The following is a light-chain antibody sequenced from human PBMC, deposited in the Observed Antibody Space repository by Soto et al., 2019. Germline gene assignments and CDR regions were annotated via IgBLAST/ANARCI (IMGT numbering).Light chain of an antibody. Sequence: SYELTQPPSVSVAPGQTATITCGGDNIGDKSVHWYQQKPGQAPVLVVYDDYDRPSGIPERFSGSNCGNTATLTIRRVEAGDEADYYCQVWDSSSDHYVFGTGTKVTVL. V-gene: IGLV3-21*02. CDR2: DDY. CDR1: NIGDKS. J-gene: IGLJ1*01. CDR3: QVWDSSSDHYV.